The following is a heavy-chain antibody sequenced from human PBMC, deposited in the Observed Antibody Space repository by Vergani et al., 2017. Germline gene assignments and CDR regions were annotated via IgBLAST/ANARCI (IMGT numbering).Heavy chain of an antibody. D-gene: IGHD3-3*01. J-gene: IGHJ5*02. CDR2: ISGSGSTI. CDR3: AKAHRITIFGVVSPWFDP. CDR1: GFTFSSYS. V-gene: IGHV3-48*01. Sequence: EVQVVESGGGLVQPGGSLRLSCAASGFTFSSYSMNWVRQAPGKGLEWVSYISGSGSTIYYAHSVKGRFTISRDNAKNSLYLQMNSLRAEDTAVYYCAKAHRITIFGVVSPWFDPWGQGTLVTVSS.